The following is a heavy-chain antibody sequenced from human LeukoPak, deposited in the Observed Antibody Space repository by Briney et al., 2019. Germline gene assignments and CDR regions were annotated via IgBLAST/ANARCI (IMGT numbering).Heavy chain of an antibody. D-gene: IGHD5-18*01. J-gene: IGHJ4*02. V-gene: IGHV3-48*03. Sequence: GGSLRLSCAASGFTFSSYEMNWVRQAPGKGLEWISAISGSSSNVYYAASVRGRFTISRDNAENSLYVQLNTMRAEDTAVYYCARGFRDTAMFLDYWGQGTLVTVSS. CDR1: GFTFSSYE. CDR3: ARGFRDTAMFLDY. CDR2: ISGSSSNV.